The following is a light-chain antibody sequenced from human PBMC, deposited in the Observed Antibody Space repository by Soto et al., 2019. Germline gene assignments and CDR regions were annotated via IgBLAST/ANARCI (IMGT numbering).Light chain of an antibody. CDR1: QSLSSY. V-gene: IGKV3-20*01. CDR3: RQYGSSPSYT. CDR2: GAS. J-gene: IGKJ2*01. Sequence: EIVLTQSPGTLSLSPGERTTLSCRASQSLSSYLAWYQQKPGQAPRPLIYGASSRATGIPDRFSGSGSGTDFTLTISRLEPEDFAVYYCRQYGSSPSYTFGQGTKVEIK.